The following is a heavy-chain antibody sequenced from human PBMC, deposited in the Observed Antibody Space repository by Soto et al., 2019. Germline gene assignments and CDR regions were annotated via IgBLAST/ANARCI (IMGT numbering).Heavy chain of an antibody. CDR2: IYSGGST. V-gene: IGHV3-53*01. Sequence: EVQLVESGGGLIQLGGSLRLSCEASGFTVSSNHMTWVRQAPGKGLEWVSVIYSGGSTYYADSVKGRFTISRDNSKNTLYLQMNSLRAEDTAVYYCAGSDTVDYWGQGTLVTVAS. CDR3: AGSDTVDY. CDR1: GFTVSSNH. D-gene: IGHD5-18*01. J-gene: IGHJ4*02.